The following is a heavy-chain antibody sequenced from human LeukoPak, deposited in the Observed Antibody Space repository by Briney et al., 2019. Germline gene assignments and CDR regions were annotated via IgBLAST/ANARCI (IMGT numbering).Heavy chain of an antibody. Sequence: GGSLRLSCAVSGFTVSSNYMTWVRQAPGKGLEWVTVIYSGGSTYYADSVKGRFTISRDDSKNTLYLQMNSLRAEDTAVYYCARALYGDYGIFDYWGQGTLVSASS. CDR1: GFTVSSNY. D-gene: IGHD4-17*01. CDR2: IYSGGST. V-gene: IGHV3-53*01. CDR3: ARALYGDYGIFDY. J-gene: IGHJ4*02.